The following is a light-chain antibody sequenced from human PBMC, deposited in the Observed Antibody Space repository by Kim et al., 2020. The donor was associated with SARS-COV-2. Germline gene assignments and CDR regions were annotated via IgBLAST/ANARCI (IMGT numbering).Light chain of an antibody. Sequence: NFMLTQPHSVSESPGKTVTISCTRSSGSVASNYVQWYQQRPGSAPTTVIYEDNQRPSGVPDRFSGSIDSSSNSASLTISGLKTEDEADYYCQSSDSSNSWVFGGGTQLTVL. J-gene: IGLJ3*02. V-gene: IGLV6-57*03. CDR2: EDN. CDR1: SGSVASNY. CDR3: QSSDSSNSWV.